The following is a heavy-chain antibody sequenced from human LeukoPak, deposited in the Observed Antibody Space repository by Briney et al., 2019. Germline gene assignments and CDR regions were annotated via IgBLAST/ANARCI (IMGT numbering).Heavy chain of an antibody. CDR2: IIPIFGTA. CDR3: ASLTLDRYYYYYYMGV. J-gene: IGHJ6*03. Sequence: ASVKVSCKASGGTFSSYGIIWVRQAPGQGPEWMGGIIPIFGTANYAQKLQGRVTTTTDESTSTAYMELSSLRSEDTAVYYCASLTLDRYYYYYYMGVWGKGTTVTVSS. CDR1: GGTFSSYG. D-gene: IGHD1-14*01. V-gene: IGHV1-69*05.